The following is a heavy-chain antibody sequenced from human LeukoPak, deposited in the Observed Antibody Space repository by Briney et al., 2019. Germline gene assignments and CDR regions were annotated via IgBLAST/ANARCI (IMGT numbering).Heavy chain of an antibody. V-gene: IGHV1-46*01. CDR3: AREGSSYTQKNFDF. D-gene: IGHD2-15*01. J-gene: IGHJ4*02. CDR2: ITPSGGTT. CDR1: GYTFINYY. Sequence: GASVKVSCKASGYTFINYYVHWVRQAPGQGLEWMRMITPSGGTTSYAQKFKGRVTMTRDMSTSTVYMDLSSLRSEDTAVYYCAREGSSYTQKNFDFWGQGTLVTVSS.